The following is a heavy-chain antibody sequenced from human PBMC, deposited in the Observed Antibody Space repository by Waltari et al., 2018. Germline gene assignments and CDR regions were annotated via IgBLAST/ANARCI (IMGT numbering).Heavy chain of an antibody. CDR2: FNPNSGGT. J-gene: IGHJ4*02. CDR1: GYTFTAYY. V-gene: IGHV1-2*06. D-gene: IGHD3-3*01. Sequence: QVQLVQSGAEVKKPGASVKVSCKASGYTFTAYYMHWVRQAPGQGLEWMGRFNPNSGGTNYTQKFQGRVTMTRDTSISTAYMELSRLRSDDTAVYYCARGGPAIFGVLITKRFDYWGQGTLVTVSS. CDR3: ARGGPAIFGVLITKRFDY.